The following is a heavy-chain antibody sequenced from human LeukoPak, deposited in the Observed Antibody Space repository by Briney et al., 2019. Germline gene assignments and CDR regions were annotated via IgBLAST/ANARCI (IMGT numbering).Heavy chain of an antibody. CDR2: ISSSSSYI. V-gene: IGHV3-21*01. Sequence: GGSLRLSCAASGFTFSSYSMNWVRQAPGKGLEWVSSISSSSSYIYYADSVKGRFTISRDNAKNSLYLQMNSLRAEDTAVYYCARDRGSSPLNSYGMDVWGQGTTVTVSS. J-gene: IGHJ6*02. CDR3: ARDRGSSPLNSYGMDV. D-gene: IGHD6-13*01. CDR1: GFTFSSYS.